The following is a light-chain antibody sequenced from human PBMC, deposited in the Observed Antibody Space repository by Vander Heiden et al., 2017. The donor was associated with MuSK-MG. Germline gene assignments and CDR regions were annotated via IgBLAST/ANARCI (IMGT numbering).Light chain of an antibody. J-gene: IGLJ1*01. V-gene: IGLV2-14*01. CDR2: DVS. Sequence: QSALTQPASVSGSPGQSITISCTRTSSDVGSYNYVSWYQQHPGRAPKLMIYDVSKRPSGVSNRFSGSKSGNTASLTISGLQADDEADYYCSSYTSSSTYVFGTETKVTVL. CDR3: SSYTSSSTYV. CDR1: SSDVGSYNY.